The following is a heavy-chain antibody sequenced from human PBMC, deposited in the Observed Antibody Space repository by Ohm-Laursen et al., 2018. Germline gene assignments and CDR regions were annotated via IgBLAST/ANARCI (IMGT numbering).Heavy chain of an antibody. D-gene: IGHD2-2*01. Sequence: SLRLSCTASGFTFSAFAMSWVRQAPGRGLEWVSSISGSSGSTYYADSVKGRFTISRDNSNNTLYLQMHSLRAEDTAVYFCAKNMVVVPAAGDAFDIWGQGTVVTVSS. CDR2: ISGSSGST. CDR3: AKNMVVVPAAGDAFDI. CDR1: GFTFSAFA. J-gene: IGHJ3*02. V-gene: IGHV3-23*01.